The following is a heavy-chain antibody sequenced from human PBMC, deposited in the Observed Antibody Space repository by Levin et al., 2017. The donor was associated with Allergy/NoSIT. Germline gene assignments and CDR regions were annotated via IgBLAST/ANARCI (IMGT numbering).Heavy chain of an antibody. D-gene: IGHD3-10*01. CDR2: INPNSGGT. J-gene: IGHJ4*01. V-gene: IGHV1-2*02. Sequence: PGESLKISCKASGYTFTAYYMHWVRQAPGQGLEWIGWINPNSGGTNYAQKFQGRVMMTRDTSTSTAYMEVSSLRSDDTGVYCCASGLYIDYWGQGTQVTVSS. CDR1: GYTFTAYY. CDR3: ASGLYIDY.